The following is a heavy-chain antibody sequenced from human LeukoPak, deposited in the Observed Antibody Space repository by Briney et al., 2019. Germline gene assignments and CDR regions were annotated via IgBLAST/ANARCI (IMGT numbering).Heavy chain of an antibody. D-gene: IGHD6-13*01. Sequence: SETLSLTCTVSGGSISSGDYYWNWIRQPPGKGLEWIGYIFYSVSTHYNPSLKSRFTISVDTSKNQFSLKLSSVTAADTAVYYCARGRGYSSSWYANWFDPWGQGTLVTVSS. CDR3: ARGRGYSSSWYANWFDP. CDR2: IFYSVST. V-gene: IGHV4-30-4*08. CDR1: GGSISSGDYY. J-gene: IGHJ5*02.